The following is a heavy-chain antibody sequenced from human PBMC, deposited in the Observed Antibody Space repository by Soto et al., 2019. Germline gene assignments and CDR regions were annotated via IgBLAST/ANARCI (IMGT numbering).Heavy chain of an antibody. CDR2: IIPIFGTA. V-gene: IGHV1-69*12. J-gene: IGHJ6*02. Sequence: QVQLVQSGAEVKKPGSSVKVSCKASGGTFSSYAISWVRQAPGQGLEWMGGIIPIFGTANYAQKFQGRVTITADESTSTADMELSSLRSEDTAVYYCARGYYDILTGYPGGGMDVWGQGTTVTVSS. CDR1: GGTFSSYA. D-gene: IGHD3-9*01. CDR3: ARGYYDILTGYPGGGMDV.